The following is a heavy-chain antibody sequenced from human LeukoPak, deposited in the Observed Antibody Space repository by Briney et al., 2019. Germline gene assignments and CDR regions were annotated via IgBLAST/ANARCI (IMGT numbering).Heavy chain of an antibody. D-gene: IGHD3-22*01. V-gene: IGHV1-24*01. CDR1: GYTLTELS. Sequence: ASVKVSCKVSGYTLTELSMHWVRQAPGKGLEWMGGFDPEDGETIYAQKFQGRVTMTEDTSTDTAYMELSSLRSEDTAVYYCATGDMDSSGYYYPDYYYGMDVWGQGTTVTVSS. CDR3: ATGDMDSSGYYYPDYYYGMDV. J-gene: IGHJ6*02. CDR2: FDPEDGET.